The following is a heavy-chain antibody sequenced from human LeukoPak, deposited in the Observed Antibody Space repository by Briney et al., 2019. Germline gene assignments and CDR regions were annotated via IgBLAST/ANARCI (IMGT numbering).Heavy chain of an antibody. CDR2: ISSSSAYI. V-gene: IGHV3-21*01. Sequence: GGSLRLSCAASGFTVSSYNMNWVRQAPGKGLEWVSSISSSSAYIYYADSLKGRFTISRENAKNSLYLQMNSLRAEDTAVYYCARAPSVYPFDYWGQGTLVTVSS. J-gene: IGHJ4*02. CDR3: ARAPSVYPFDY. CDR1: GFTVSSYN. D-gene: IGHD5/OR15-5a*01.